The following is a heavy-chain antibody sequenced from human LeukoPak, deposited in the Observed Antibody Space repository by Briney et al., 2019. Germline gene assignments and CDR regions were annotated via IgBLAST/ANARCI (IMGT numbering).Heavy chain of an antibody. CDR3: ARDAIRAAMVTANWFDP. CDR2: ISYDGSNK. V-gene: IGHV3-30*04. CDR1: GFTFSSYA. Sequence: GRSLRLSCAASGFTFSSYAMHWVRQAPGKGLEWVAVISYDGSNKYYADSVKGGFTISRDNSKNTLYLQMNSLRAEDTAVYYCARDAIRAAMVTANWFDPWGQGTLVTVSS. D-gene: IGHD5-18*01. J-gene: IGHJ5*02.